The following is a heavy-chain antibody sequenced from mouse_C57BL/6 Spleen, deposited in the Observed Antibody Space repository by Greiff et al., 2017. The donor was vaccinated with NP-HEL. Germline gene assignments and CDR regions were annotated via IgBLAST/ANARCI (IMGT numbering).Heavy chain of an antibody. V-gene: IGHV1-69*01. J-gene: IGHJ3*01. Sequence: QVQLQQPGAELVMPGASVKLSCKASGYTFTSYWMHWVKQRPGQGLEWIGEIDPSDSYTNYNQKFKGKSTLTVDKSSSTAYMQLSSLTSEDSAVYYCASYYSNPFAYWGQGTLVTVSA. CDR1: GYTFTSYW. CDR2: IDPSDSYT. D-gene: IGHD2-5*01. CDR3: ASYYSNPFAY.